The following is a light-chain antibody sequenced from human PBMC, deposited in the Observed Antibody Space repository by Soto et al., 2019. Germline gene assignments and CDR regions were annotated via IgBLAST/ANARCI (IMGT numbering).Light chain of an antibody. CDR1: QGISSY. V-gene: IGKV1-9*01. CDR3: QQLNSYPHIT. CDR2: AAS. J-gene: IGKJ3*01. Sequence: DIQLTQSPSFLSASVEDRVTITCRASQGISSYLAWYQQKPGKAPKLLIYAASTLQSGVPSRFSGSGSGTEFTLTISSLQSEDFATYYCQQLNSYPHITFGPGTKVDIK.